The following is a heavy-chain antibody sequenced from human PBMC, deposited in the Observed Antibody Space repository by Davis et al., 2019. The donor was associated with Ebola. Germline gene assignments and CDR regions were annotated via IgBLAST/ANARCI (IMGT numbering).Heavy chain of an antibody. V-gene: IGHV3-30*03. CDR3: ERDSRDVWLSSLIVHH. J-gene: IGHJ5*02. D-gene: IGHD5-18*01. Sequence: GESLKIPCAASGFTFSSYDMHWVRQAPGKGLEWVAVISYDGSNKYYADSVKVRFTISRDNSKNTLYLQMNSLRAEDTAVYYCERDSRDVWLSSLIVHHWGQGTLVTVSS. CDR2: ISYDGSNK. CDR1: GFTFSSYD.